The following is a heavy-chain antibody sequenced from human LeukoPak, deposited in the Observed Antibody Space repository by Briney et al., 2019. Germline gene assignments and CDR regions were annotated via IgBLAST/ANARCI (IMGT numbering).Heavy chain of an antibody. CDR2: IRHDGSNE. Sequence: GGSLRLSCAASGFTFNSYAMHWLRRAPGEGLEWVAFIRHDGSNEYYADSVKGRFIISRDRSTSTVYLQMKSLRPEDTAVYFCARHNTRFLERLPALGYWGQGTLVSVSS. CDR3: ARHNTRFLERLPALGY. CDR1: GFTFNSYA. D-gene: IGHD3-3*01. J-gene: IGHJ4*02. V-gene: IGHV3-30*02.